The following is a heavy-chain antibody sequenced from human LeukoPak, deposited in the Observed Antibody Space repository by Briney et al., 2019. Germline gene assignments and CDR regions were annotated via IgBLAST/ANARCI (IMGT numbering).Heavy chain of an antibody. D-gene: IGHD2-21*01. CDR2: INHDASTR. J-gene: IGHJ4*02. CDR3: ARDFYTDYYSSPGDDFDF. Sequence: GGSLRLSCTASGFSFSSKWMHWVRQGPGRGLEWVARINHDASTRSYADSVKARFTISRDNTKNTLYLQMNSLRAEDTAVYLCARDFYTDYYSSPGDDFDFWGQGTLVTVSS. CDR1: GFSFSSKW. V-gene: IGHV3-74*01.